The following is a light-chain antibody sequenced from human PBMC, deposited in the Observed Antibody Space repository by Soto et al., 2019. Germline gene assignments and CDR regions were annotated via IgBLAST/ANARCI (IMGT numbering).Light chain of an antibody. CDR2: EVI. Sequence: QPASVSGSPGQSITISCTGTSSDVAAYNFVSWYQQHPGEVPKLMIYEVIKRPSGLSDRFSGSKSGNTASLTISGLQAEDEADYYCSAYTHPNTLIFGGGTKLTVL. J-gene: IGLJ2*01. CDR1: SSDVAAYNF. V-gene: IGLV2-14*03. CDR3: SAYTHPNTLI.